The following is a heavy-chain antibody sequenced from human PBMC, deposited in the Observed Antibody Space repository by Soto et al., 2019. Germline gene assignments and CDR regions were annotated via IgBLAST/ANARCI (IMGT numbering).Heavy chain of an antibody. CDR1: GGSISSGDYY. Sequence: QVQLQESGPGLVKPSQTLSLTCTVSGGSISSGDYYWSWIRQPPGKGLEWIGYIYYSGSTYYNPSRKSRVTISVDTSKNQFALQLSSVTAADTAVYYCASTLQGWPPLPSDYWGQGTLVTVSS. J-gene: IGHJ4*02. CDR3: ASTLQGWPPLPSDY. V-gene: IGHV4-30-4*01. D-gene: IGHD2-15*01. CDR2: IYYSGST.